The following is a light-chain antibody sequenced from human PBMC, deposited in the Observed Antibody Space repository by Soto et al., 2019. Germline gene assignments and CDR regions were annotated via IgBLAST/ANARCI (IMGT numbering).Light chain of an antibody. J-gene: IGLJ7*01. CDR3: QTWGTGIQGAV. Sequence: QLVLTQPPSASASLGASVKLTCTLSSGHSSYAIAWHQQQPEKGPRYLMKLNSDGSHSKGDGIPDRFSGSSSGAERYLTISSLQSEDEADYYCQTWGTGIQGAVFGGGTQLTVL. CDR2: LNSDGSH. V-gene: IGLV4-69*01. CDR1: SGHSSYA.